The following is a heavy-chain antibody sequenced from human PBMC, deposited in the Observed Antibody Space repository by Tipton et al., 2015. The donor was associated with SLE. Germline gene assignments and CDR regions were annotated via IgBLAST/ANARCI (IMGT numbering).Heavy chain of an antibody. Sequence: TLSLTCAVSGYSISSVYYWGWIRQAPGKGLEWIGSIFHSGSTDYKSSLKSRVTISVDTSKNQFSLKLSSVTATDTAVYFCARIIAGHGDAFDVWGQGTMVTVSS. J-gene: IGHJ3*01. CDR2: IFHSGST. CDR1: GYSISSVYY. V-gene: IGHV4-38-2*01. CDR3: ARIIAGHGDAFDV.